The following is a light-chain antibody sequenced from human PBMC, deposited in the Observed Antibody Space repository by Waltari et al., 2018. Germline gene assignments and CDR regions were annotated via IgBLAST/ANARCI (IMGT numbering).Light chain of an antibody. CDR3: QQYDSYPHT. J-gene: IGKJ2*01. CDR1: QGIDNY. Sequence: DIQMTLSPSSLSASVGDRITITCRASQGIDNYLAWFQQKPGKAPQSLIYAASTLQSGVPSKFSGSGFGTDFTLTINGLQPEDFATYFCQQYDSYPHTFGQGTRLEVK. V-gene: IGKV1-16*02. CDR2: AAS.